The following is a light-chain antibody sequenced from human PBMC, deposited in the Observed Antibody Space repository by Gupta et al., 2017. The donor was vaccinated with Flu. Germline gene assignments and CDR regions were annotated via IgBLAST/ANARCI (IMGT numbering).Light chain of an antibody. CDR3: AAWDYGLNGQGV. V-gene: IGLV1-44*01. Sequence: HSVLTQPPSSSATPRQRVTISCSGSSSNIEKNTVTWYRQLPGTAPKLLIYNPGHRPAGVPGRCSGLKPGTSAPRAISALRSEDEAHDYCAAWDYGLNGQGVFGGGTKLTVL. J-gene: IGLJ3*02. CDR1: SSNIEKNT. CDR2: NPG.